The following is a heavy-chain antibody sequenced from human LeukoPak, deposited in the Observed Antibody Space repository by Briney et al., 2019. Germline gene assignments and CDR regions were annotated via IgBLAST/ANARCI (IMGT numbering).Heavy chain of an antibody. J-gene: IGHJ4*02. D-gene: IGHD6-6*01. V-gene: IGHV3-23*01. CDR3: ASDPFVADSSSSPFDY. CDR1: GFTFSSYA. CDR2: ISGSGGST. Sequence: GGSLRLSCAASGFTFSSYAMSWVRQAPGKGLEWVSVISGSGGSTYYADSVKGRFTISRDNSKNTLYLQMNSLRAEDTAVYYCASDPFVADSSSSPFDYWGQGTLVTVSS.